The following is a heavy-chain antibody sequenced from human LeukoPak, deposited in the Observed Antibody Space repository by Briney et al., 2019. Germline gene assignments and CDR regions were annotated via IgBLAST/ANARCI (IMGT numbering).Heavy chain of an antibody. D-gene: IGHD1-14*01. CDR2: IYPSARS. J-gene: IGHJ5*02. V-gene: IGHV4-38-2*01. CDR3: ARLGLPGPTGDWFDP. CDR1: GYSISSGYY. Sequence: SETLSLTCAVSGYSISSGYYWGWIRQPPGKGLEWIGSIYPSARSYYKPSLRSRVTISVDTSKNQFSLKLSSVTAAHTAVFFCARLGLPGPTGDWFDPWGEGTLVTVCS.